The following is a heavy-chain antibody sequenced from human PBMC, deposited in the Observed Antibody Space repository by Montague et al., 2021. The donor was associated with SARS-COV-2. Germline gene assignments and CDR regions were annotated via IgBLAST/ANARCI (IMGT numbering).Heavy chain of an antibody. CDR2: IGTAGDT. CDR3: ARAYYDSSGYWGGYYYYGMDV. CDR1: GFTFSSYD. D-gene: IGHD3-22*01. J-gene: IGHJ6*02. V-gene: IGHV3-13*04. Sequence: SLRLSCAASGFTFSSYDMHWARQATGKGLEWVSAIGTAGDTYYPGSVKGRFTISRENAKNSLYLQMNSLRAGDTAVYYCARAYYDSSGYWGGYYYYGMDVWGQGTTVTVSS.